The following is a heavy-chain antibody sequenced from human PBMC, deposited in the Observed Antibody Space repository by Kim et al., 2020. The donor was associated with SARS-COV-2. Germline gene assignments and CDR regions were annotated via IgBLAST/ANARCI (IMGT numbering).Heavy chain of an antibody. CDR2: VSSSGGTT. CDR3: AKEGAPAAKYGMDV. V-gene: IGHV3-23*01. Sequence: GGSLRLSCAASGLTFSSYAVSWVRQAPGKGLEWVSAVSSSGGTTYYADSVKGRFIISRDNSENTVYLQMNGLRAEYTAVYYCAKEGAPAAKYGMDVRGQG. J-gene: IGHJ6*02. CDR1: GLTFSSYA. D-gene: IGHD2-2*01.